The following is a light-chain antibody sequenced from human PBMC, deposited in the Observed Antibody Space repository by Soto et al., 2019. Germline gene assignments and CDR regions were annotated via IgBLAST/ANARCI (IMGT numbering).Light chain of an antibody. CDR2: DVS. CDR1: QSISNW. Sequence: DIQMTQSPSTLSASVGDRVTITCRASQSISNWLAWYQQKPGKAPKLLIYDVSSLESGVPSRFGGSGSGTEFTLTINNLQPEDVATYYCQQYYSFWTFGQGTKVDNK. CDR3: QQYYSFWT. V-gene: IGKV1-5*01. J-gene: IGKJ1*01.